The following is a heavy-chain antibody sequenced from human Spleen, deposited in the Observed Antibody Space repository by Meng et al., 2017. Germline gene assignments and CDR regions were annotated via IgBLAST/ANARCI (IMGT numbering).Heavy chain of an antibody. CDR2: IIPIFGTA. D-gene: IGHD6-13*01. J-gene: IGHJ5*02. V-gene: IGHV1-69*01. CDR1: GGTYSSNA. Sequence: QVQLVQAGADVKKPGSSVKASCKASGGTYSSNAISWVRQAPGQGLEWMGGIIPIFGTANYAQKFQGRVTITTDESTSTAYMELSSLRSEDTAVYYCARVVGYSSSWYFNWFDPWGQGTLVTVSS. CDR3: ARVVGYSSSWYFNWFDP.